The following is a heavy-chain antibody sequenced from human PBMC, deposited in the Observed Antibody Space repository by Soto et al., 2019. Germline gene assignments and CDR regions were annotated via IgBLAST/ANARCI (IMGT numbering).Heavy chain of an antibody. D-gene: IGHD3-22*01. V-gene: IGHV1-69*12. CDR3: ARVGTMIVVASYYFDY. CDR2: IIPIFGTA. CDR1: GGTFSSYA. J-gene: IGHJ4*02. Sequence: QVQLVQSGAEVKKPGSSVKVSCKASGGTFSSYAISWVRQAPGQGLEWMGGIIPIFGTANYAQKFQGRVTIPADESTSTAYMELSSLRSEDTAVYYCARVGTMIVVASYYFDYWGQGTLVTVSS.